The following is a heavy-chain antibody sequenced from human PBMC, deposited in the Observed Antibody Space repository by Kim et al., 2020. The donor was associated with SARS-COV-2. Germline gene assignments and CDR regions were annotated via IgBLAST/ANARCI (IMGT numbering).Heavy chain of an antibody. CDR2: IYRGGTT. J-gene: IGHJ6*04. V-gene: IGHV3-53*01. CDR3: ARGSGFVVEPSAMGGDGLAG. Sequence: GGSLRLSCAASGITVSINYMTWVRQAPGKGLEWVSVIYRGGTTNYADSVRGRFTISRDKSKNVLYLQMNRLRAEDTAVYFCARGSGFVVEPSAMGGDGLAGWGEGPTVTVYS. D-gene: IGHD2-2*01. CDR1: GITVSINY.